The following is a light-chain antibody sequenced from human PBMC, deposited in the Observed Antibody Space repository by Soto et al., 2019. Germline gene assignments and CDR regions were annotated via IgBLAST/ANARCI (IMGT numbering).Light chain of an antibody. J-gene: IGKJ4*01. Sequence: EIVLTQSPGTLSLSAGGGATLSCRASQSVSNNYVAWYQQRPGQAPRLLIHGASSRATGIPERFSGSGSGTDFTLTIRKLEPEDFAVYYCQQYCCAPLTFGGGTQVEL. CDR3: QQYCCAPLT. V-gene: IGKV3-20*01. CDR1: QSVSNNY. CDR2: GAS.